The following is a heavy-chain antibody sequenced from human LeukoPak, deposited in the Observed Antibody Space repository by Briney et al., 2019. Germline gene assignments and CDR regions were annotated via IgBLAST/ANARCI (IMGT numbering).Heavy chain of an antibody. CDR1: GGSISTYY. CDR2: IYYSGRT. V-gene: IGHV4-59*01. Sequence: SETLSLTCTVSGGSISTYYWNWIRQPPGKGLEWIGYIYYSGRTNYNPSLKSRVSISIDTSKNQFSLKLSSVTAADTAFYYCARSDLYGDYPPGNYWGHGTLVAVSS. CDR3: ARSDLYGDYPPGNY. J-gene: IGHJ4*01. D-gene: IGHD4-17*01.